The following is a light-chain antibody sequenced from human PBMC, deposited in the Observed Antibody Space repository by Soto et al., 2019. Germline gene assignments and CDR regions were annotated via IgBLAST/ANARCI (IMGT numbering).Light chain of an antibody. CDR3: SSYTSSSRYV. CDR1: SSDVGGYNY. V-gene: IGLV2-14*01. Sequence: QSVLTQPASVSGSPGQSITISCTGTSSDVGGYNYVSWYLHHPGKAPKLMIYEVSNRPSGVSNRFSGSKSGNTASLTISGLQADDEADYYCSSYTSSSRYVFGTGTKLTVL. J-gene: IGLJ1*01. CDR2: EVS.